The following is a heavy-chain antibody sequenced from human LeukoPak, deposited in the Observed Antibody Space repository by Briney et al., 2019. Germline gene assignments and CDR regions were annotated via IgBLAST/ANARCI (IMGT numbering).Heavy chain of an antibody. V-gene: IGHV3-23*01. CDR2: ISGSGGST. D-gene: IGHD5-18*01. J-gene: IGHJ4*02. CDR3: AKDFRRGYSYGYFDY. CDR1: GFTFSNYW. Sequence: GGSLRLSCAASGFTFSNYWMSWVRQAPGKGLEWVSAISGSGGSTYYADSVKGRFTISRDNSKNTLYLQMNSLRAEDTAVYYCAKDFRRGYSYGYFDYWGQGTLVTVSS.